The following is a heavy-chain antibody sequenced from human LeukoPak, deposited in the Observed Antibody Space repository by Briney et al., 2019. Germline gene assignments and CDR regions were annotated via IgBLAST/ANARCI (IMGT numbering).Heavy chain of an antibody. CDR3: ATLLPGMAVAFS. D-gene: IGHD6-19*01. V-gene: IGHV1-69*06. CDR1: GGTFSSYA. J-gene: IGHJ5*02. Sequence: GASVKVSCKASGGTFSSYAISWVRQAPGQGLEWMGGIIQIFGSANYAQKFQGRVTITADKSTSTAYMELSSLRSEDTAVYYCATLLPGMAVAFSWGQGTLVTVSS. CDR2: IIQIFGSA.